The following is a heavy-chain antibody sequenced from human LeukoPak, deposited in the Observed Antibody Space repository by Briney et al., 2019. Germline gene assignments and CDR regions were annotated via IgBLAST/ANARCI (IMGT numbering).Heavy chain of an antibody. CDR2: IYYSGST. CDR1: GGSISSSRYY. V-gene: IGHV4-39*01. D-gene: IGHD3-16*01. CDR3: AIGGSRLTTAGDLDY. J-gene: IGHJ4*02. Sequence: SETLSLTCTVSGGSISSSRYYWGWIRQPPGKGLEWIGSIYYSGSTYYNPSLKSRVTISVDTSRNQFSLKLSSVTAADTAVYYCAIGGSRLTTAGDLDYWGQGTLVTVSS.